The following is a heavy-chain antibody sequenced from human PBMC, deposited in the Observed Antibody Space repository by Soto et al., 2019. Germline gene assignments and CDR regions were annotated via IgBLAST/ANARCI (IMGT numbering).Heavy chain of an antibody. Sequence: VGSLRLSCAASGFTVSSNYMSWVRQAPGKGLEWVSVIYSGGSTYYADSVKGRFTISRDNSKNTLYLQMNSLRAEDTAVYYCARDLLHYYDSSGYTYYYYGMDVWGQGTTVTVSS. CDR3: ARDLLHYYDSSGYTYYYYGMDV. CDR2: IYSGGST. V-gene: IGHV3-53*01. CDR1: GFTVSSNY. J-gene: IGHJ6*02. D-gene: IGHD3-22*01.